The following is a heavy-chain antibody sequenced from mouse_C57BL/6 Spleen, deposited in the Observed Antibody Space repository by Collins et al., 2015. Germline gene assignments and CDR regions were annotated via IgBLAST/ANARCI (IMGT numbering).Heavy chain of an antibody. Sequence: KPGETVKISCKASGYTFTTYGMSWVKQAPGKGLKWMGWINTYSGVPTYADDFKGRFALSLQTSASTAYLQINNLKNEDTATYFCARSRHYYGSSYDWYFDVWGTGTTVTVSS. CDR1: GYTFTTYG. J-gene: IGHJ1*03. CDR2: INTYSGVP. CDR3: ARSRHYYGSSYDWYFDV. D-gene: IGHD1-1*01. V-gene: IGHV9-3*01.